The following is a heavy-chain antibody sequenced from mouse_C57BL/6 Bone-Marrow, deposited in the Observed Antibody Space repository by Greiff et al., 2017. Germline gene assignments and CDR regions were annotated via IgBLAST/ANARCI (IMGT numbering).Heavy chain of an antibody. D-gene: IGHD1-1*01. CDR1: GFSLSTFCMG. V-gene: IGHV8-8*01. J-gene: IGHJ3*01. CDR3: ARNPNYYGSSSWFAY. Sequence: QVTLKVSGPGILQPSQTLSLTCSFSGFSLSTFCMGVGWIRQPSGKGLEWLAHIWWDDAKYYNPARKSPLTISKDTSTNQVFLKIANVDTAATATYYCARNPNYYGSSSWFAYWGQGTLVTVSA. CDR2: IWWDDAK.